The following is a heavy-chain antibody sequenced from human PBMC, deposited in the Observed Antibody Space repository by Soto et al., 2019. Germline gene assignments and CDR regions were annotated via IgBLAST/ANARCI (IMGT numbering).Heavy chain of an antibody. J-gene: IGHJ4*02. D-gene: IGHD3-22*01. CDR1: GCTFSRYT. V-gene: IGHV1-69*13. CDR3: ARQFDYDSSGYFYAY. CDR2: IMPIFGTA. Sequence: GASVKVSCKTSGCTFSRYTISCVRQAPGQVLEWMGGIMPIFGTANYAQKFQGRVTITADENTRTAYMELSRLRSEDTAVYYCARQFDYDSSGYFYAYWGQGTLVTVSS.